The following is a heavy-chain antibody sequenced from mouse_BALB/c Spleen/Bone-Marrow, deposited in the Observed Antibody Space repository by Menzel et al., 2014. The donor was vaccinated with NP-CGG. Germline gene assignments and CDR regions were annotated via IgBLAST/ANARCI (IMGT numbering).Heavy chain of an antibody. J-gene: IGHJ3*01. CDR1: GYAFTSYN. V-gene: IGHV1S135*01. Sequence: VQLKHSGPELVKPGASVKVSCKASGYAFTSYNMYWVKQSHGKSLEWIGYIDPYNGGTTYNQKFKVKAALTVDKSSSTAYMHLNSLTSEDSAVYYCAREGYFAWFAYWGQGTLVTVSA. CDR3: AREGYFAWFAY. CDR2: IDPYNGGT.